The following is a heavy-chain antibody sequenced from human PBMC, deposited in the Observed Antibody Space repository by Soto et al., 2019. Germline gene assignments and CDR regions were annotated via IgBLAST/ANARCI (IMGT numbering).Heavy chain of an antibody. V-gene: IGHV1-69*13. Sequence: SVKVSCKASGGTFSSYAISWVRQAPGQGLEWMGGIIPIFGTANYAQKFQGRVTITADESTSTAYMELSSLRSEDTAVYYCARDLGQQQLVLNYWGQGTLVTVSS. CDR2: IIPIFGTA. CDR1: GGTFSSYA. CDR3: ARDLGQQQLVLNY. D-gene: IGHD6-13*01. J-gene: IGHJ4*02.